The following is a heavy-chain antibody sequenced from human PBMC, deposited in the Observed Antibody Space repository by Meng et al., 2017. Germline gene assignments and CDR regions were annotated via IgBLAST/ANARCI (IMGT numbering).Heavy chain of an antibody. Sequence: QGQLQGAGPGVVKPSGPLSLPCAVSGGSISSSNWWSWVRQPPGKGLEWIGEIYHSGSTNYNPSLKSRVTISVDKSKNQFSLKLSSVTAADTAVYYCARLESIAARQRAVYYFDYWGQGTLVTVSS. V-gene: IGHV4-4*02. J-gene: IGHJ4*02. CDR2: IYHSGST. CDR3: ARLESIAARQRAVYYFDY. CDR1: GGSISSSNW. D-gene: IGHD6-6*01.